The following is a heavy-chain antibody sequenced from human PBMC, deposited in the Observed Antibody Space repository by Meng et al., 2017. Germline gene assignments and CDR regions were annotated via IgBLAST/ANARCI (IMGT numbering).Heavy chain of an antibody. CDR3: ARGPLTEKSAYWYFDL. Sequence: QVPLQPWGAGLLNPSETLSLTCAFYGGSFSGYYWSWIRQPPGKGLEWIGEINHSGSTNYNPSLKSRVTIPVDTSKNQFSLKLSSVTAADTAVYYCARGPLTEKSAYWYFDLWGRGTLVTVPS. V-gene: IGHV4-34*01. CDR1: GGSFSGYY. J-gene: IGHJ2*01. D-gene: IGHD7-27*01. CDR2: INHSGST.